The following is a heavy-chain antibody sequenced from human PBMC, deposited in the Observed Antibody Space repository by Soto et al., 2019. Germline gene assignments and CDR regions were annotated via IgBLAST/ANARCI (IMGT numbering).Heavy chain of an antibody. J-gene: IGHJ6*02. V-gene: IGHV1-18*01. CDR1: GYTFTSYG. CDR2: ISAYNGNT. D-gene: IGHD3-3*01. CDR3: ARAFSYYDFWSGSIYYYYYGMDV. Sequence: ASVKFSCKASGYTFTSYGISWVRQAPGQGLEWMGWISAYNGNTNYAQKLQGRVTMTTDTSTSTAYMELRSLRSDDTAVYYCARAFSYYDFWSGSIYYYYYGMDVWGQGTTVTVSS.